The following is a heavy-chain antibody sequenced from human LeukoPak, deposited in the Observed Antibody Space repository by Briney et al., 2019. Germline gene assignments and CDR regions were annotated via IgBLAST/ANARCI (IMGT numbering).Heavy chain of an antibody. CDR1: GFTFSDYS. CDR3: ACVGYSSDY. D-gene: IGHD6-13*01. CDR2: ISERGGSI. V-gene: IGHV3-23*01. Sequence: PGGSLRLSCAASGFTFSDYSVNWVRQAPGKGLEWVSYISERGGSITYADSVKGRFTISRDTSLNTLYLQMNSLRAEDTAVYYCACVGYSSDYWGQGTLVTVSS. J-gene: IGHJ4*02.